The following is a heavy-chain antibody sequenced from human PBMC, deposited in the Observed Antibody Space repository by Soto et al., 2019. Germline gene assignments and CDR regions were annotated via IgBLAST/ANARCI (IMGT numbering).Heavy chain of an antibody. V-gene: IGHV4-30-4*01. CDR3: ARDRKPSYYYYGMDV. J-gene: IGHJ6*02. CDR1: GVSISSGDYY. CDR2: IYYSGST. Sequence: KPXETLSLTCGVSGVSISSGDYYWSWIRQPPGKGLEWIGYIYYSGSTYYNPSLKSRVTISVDTSKNQFSLKLSSVTAADTAVYYCARDRKPSYYYYGMDVWAQGATVTVSS.